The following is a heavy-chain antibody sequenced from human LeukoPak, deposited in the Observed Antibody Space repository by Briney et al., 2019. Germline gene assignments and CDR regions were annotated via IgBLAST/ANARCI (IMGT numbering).Heavy chain of an antibody. J-gene: IGHJ6*03. D-gene: IGHD7-27*01. CDR3: ARSPWVPDYYYYYMDV. CDR2: ISSSGSTI. Sequence: PGGSLRLSCAASGFTFSDYYMSWIRQAPGKGLEWVSYISSSGSTIYYADSVKGRFTISRDNAKNSLYLQMNSLRAEDTAVYYCARSPWVPDYYYYYMDVWGKGTTVTVSS. V-gene: IGHV3-11*04. CDR1: GFTFSDYY.